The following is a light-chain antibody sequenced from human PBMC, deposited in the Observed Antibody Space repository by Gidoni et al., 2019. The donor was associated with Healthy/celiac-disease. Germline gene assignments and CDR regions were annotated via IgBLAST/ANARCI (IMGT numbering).Light chain of an antibody. CDR2: AAS. Sequence: DIQLTQSPSFLSASVGDRVTITCWASQGISSYLAWYQQKPGKAPKLLIYAASTLQSGVPSRFSGSGSGTEFTLTISSLQPEDFATYYCQQLNSYLGFTFGPGTKVDIK. J-gene: IGKJ3*01. CDR1: QGISSY. V-gene: IGKV1-9*01. CDR3: QQLNSYLGFT.